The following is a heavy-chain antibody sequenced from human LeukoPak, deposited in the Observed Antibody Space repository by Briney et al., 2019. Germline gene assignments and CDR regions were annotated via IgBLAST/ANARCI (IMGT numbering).Heavy chain of an antibody. V-gene: IGHV3-30-3*01. J-gene: IGHJ4*02. CDR2: ISYDGSNK. D-gene: IGHD2-15*01. CDR3: ARGYCSGGSCRQYFDY. CDR1: GFTFSSYA. Sequence: GGSLRLSCAASGFTFSSYAMHWVRQAPGKGLEWVAVISYDGSNKYYADSVKGRFTISRDNSKNTLYLQMNSLRAEDTAVYCCARGYCSGGSCRQYFDYWGQGTLVTVSS.